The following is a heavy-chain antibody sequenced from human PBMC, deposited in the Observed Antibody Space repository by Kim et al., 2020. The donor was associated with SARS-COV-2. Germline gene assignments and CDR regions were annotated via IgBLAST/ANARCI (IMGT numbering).Heavy chain of an antibody. CDR3: TRAAYGGSYYDYYYGMDV. J-gene: IGHJ6*02. CDR1: GFTFGDYA. CDR2: IRSKAYGGTT. V-gene: IGHV3-49*04. D-gene: IGHD1-26*01. Sequence: GGSLRLSCTASGFTFGDYAMSWVRQAPGKGLEWVGFIRSKAYGGTTEYAASVKGRFTISRDDSKSIAYLQMNSLKTEDTAVYYCTRAAYGGSYYDYYYGMDVWGQGTTVTVSS.